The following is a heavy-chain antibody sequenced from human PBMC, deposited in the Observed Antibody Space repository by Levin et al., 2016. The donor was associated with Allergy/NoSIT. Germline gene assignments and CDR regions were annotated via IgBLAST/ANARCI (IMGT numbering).Heavy chain of an antibody. CDR2: ISSSSSTI. J-gene: IGHJ6*03. CDR3: AITGRHNWNSRHYYYMDV. D-gene: IGHD1-7*01. Sequence: VRQMPGKGLEWVSYISSSSSTIYYADSVKGRFTISRDNAKNSLYLQMNSLRAEGTAVYYCAITGRHNWNSRHYYYMDVWGKGTTVTVSS. V-gene: IGHV3-48*01.